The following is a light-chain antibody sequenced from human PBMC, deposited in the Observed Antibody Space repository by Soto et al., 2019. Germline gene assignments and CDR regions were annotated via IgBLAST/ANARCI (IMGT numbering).Light chain of an antibody. CDR1: SSNIGSNT. CDR2: SNN. CDR3: EGWDTSLNGYV. V-gene: IGLV1-44*01. Sequence: QSVLTQPPSASGTPGQRVTISCSGSSSNIGSNTVNWYQQLPGTAPKLLIYSNNQRPSGVPDRFSGSKSGSSASLAISGLQSEDEAVYYCEGWDTSLNGYVFGTGTKVTV. J-gene: IGLJ1*01.